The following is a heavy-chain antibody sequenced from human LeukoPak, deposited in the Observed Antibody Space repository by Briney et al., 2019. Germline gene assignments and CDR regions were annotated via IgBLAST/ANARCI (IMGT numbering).Heavy chain of an antibody. CDR1: GGSFSGYY. Sequence: SETLSLTCAVYGGSFSGYYWSWLRQPPGKGLEWIGEINHSGSTNYNPSLKTLVTISVDTSKTQFSLKLSSVTAADTAVYYCATLQGGYYDSSGYRYLIGDYWGQGTLVTVSS. CDR3: ATLQGGYYDSSGYRYLIGDY. V-gene: IGHV4-34*01. J-gene: IGHJ4*02. D-gene: IGHD3-22*01. CDR2: INHSGST.